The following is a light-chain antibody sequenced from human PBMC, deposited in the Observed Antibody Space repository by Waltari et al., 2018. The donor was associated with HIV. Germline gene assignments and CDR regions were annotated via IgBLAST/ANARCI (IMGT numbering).Light chain of an antibody. CDR1: NIGTKS. CDR2: DDG. J-gene: IGLJ1*01. Sequence: SYVLTQPPSVSVAPGQTARNTCGGNNIGTKSVHWYQHKPGQAPVLVIYDDGDRPSGIPERFSGSHSGNTATLTISRVEAGDEADYYCQVWDSSSDHYVFGSGSKVTV. V-gene: IGLV3-21*02. CDR3: QVWDSSSDHYV.